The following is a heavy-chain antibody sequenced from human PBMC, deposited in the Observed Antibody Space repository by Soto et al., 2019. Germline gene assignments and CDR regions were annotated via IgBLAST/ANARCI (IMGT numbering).Heavy chain of an antibody. CDR1: GHSFTTYW. CDR2: VDPRDSYV. Sequence: VQLVQSGAEVKKPGESLRISCKASGHSFTTYWISWVRQMPGKGLEWMGRVDPRDSYVDYNPSFEGHVTMSADKSISTTFLQGSSLEASDTAMYYCATSLPLGELSTLPGDDYWGQGTLVSVSS. V-gene: IGHV5-10-1*03. D-gene: IGHD3-16*02. CDR3: ATSLPLGELSTLPGDDY. J-gene: IGHJ4*02.